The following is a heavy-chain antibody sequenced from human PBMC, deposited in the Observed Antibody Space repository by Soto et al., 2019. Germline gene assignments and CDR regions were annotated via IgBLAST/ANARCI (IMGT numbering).Heavy chain of an antibody. CDR2: IWFDGSNK. D-gene: IGHD6-13*01. CDR1: GFTFSNYG. CDR3: ARSAGKGGLAAPIDY. V-gene: IGHV3-33*01. J-gene: IGHJ4*02. Sequence: VQLVESGGGVVQPGRSLRLSCAASGFTFSNYGILWVRQAPGKGLESVAVIWFDGSNKYYADSVKGRFTISRDNSKNTLYLQMSSLRTEDTAVYYCARSAGKGGLAAPIDYWGQGTLVIVSS.